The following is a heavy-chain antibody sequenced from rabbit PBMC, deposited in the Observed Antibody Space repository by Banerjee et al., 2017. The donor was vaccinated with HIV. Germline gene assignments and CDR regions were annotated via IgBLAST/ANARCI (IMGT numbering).Heavy chain of an antibody. CDR1: GFSFSSSYY. CDR2: IYAGSSVIT. Sequence: QSLEESGGDLVKPGASLTLTCTASGFSFSSSYYIYWVRQAPGKGLEWIGCIYAGSSVITYYATWAKGRFTISKTSSTTVTLQMTSLTAADTATYFCARDWDYAGYSYGNFDLWGPGTLVTVS. CDR3: ARDWDYAGYSYGNFDL. J-gene: IGHJ4*01. D-gene: IGHD7-1*01. V-gene: IGHV1S40*01.